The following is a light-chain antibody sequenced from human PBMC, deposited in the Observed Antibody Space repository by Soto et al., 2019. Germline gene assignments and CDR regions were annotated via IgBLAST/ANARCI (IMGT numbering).Light chain of an antibody. CDR2: GAS. V-gene: IGKV1-39*01. CDR3: QQTFNSPFT. J-gene: IGKJ5*01. CDR1: QGIGNY. Sequence: DIQMTQSPSSLSASIGDRVTITCRGSQGIGNYLAWYHQQPGKGPKVLIYGASSLQNGVSSRFSGSGSGTDFTLTISSVRPEDLGSFYCQQTFNSPFTFGQGTRLEIK.